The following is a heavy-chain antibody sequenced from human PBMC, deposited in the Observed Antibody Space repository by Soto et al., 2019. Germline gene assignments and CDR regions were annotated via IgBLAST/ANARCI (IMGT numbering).Heavy chain of an antibody. CDR3: ARENSYFDY. CDR1: GYTFRKFG. V-gene: IGHV1-18*01. Sequence: QIQLLQSGAEVKKPGASVKVTCKASGYTFRKFGIIWVRQAPGQGLEWMGWISAYNANANYAQKFQGRLTMTADTSTSTDYMELRSLRSDDTAVYYCARENSYFDYWGQGTLVTVSS. J-gene: IGHJ4*02. CDR2: ISAYNANA.